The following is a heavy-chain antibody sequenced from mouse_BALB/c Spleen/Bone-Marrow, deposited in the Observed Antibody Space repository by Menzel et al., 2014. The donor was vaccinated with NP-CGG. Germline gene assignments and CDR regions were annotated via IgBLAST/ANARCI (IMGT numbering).Heavy chain of an antibody. CDR1: GYTFTDYA. CDR3: ARSGKVRNAMDY. D-gene: IGHD2-14*01. Sequence: VQLQQSGAELVRPGVSVKISCKGSGYTFTDYAIHWVKQSHAKSLEWIGLISGYYGDAIYNQKFKGKATMTVDKSSSIAYMDLARLTSEDSAIYYCARSGKVRNAMDYWGQGTSVTVSS. V-gene: IGHV1S137*01. J-gene: IGHJ4*01. CDR2: ISGYYGDA.